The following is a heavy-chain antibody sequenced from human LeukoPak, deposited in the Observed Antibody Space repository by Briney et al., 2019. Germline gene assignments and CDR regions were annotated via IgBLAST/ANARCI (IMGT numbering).Heavy chain of an antibody. CDR1: GYTFTGYY. V-gene: IGHV1-2*02. Sequence: EASVKVSCKASGYTFTGYYMHWVRQAPGQGLEWMGWINPNSGGTNYAQKFQGRVTMTRDTSISTAYMELSRPRSDDTAVYYCARYYGSGSYYNEGPSFDYWGQGTLVTVSS. CDR2: INPNSGGT. CDR3: ARYYGSGSYYNEGPSFDY. D-gene: IGHD3-10*01. J-gene: IGHJ4*02.